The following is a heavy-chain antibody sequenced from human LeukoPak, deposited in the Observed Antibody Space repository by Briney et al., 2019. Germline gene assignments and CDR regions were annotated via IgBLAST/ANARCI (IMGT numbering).Heavy chain of an antibody. Sequence: PSETLSLICTVSGGSLSSSSYYWGWSRQPPGKGLEWIGEINHSGSTNYNPSLKSRVTISVDTSKNQFSLKLSSVTAADTAVYYCARGYDYGDYFDYWGQGTLVTGSS. D-gene: IGHD4/OR15-4a*01. V-gene: IGHV4-39*07. CDR2: INHSGST. CDR1: GGSLSSSSYY. CDR3: ARGYDYGDYFDY. J-gene: IGHJ4*02.